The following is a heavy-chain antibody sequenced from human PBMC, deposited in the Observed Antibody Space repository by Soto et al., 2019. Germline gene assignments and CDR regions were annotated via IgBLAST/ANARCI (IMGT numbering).Heavy chain of an antibody. CDR1: GFTFNGNA. D-gene: IGHD3-16*01. Sequence: EVQLLESGGGLVQPGGSLRLSYAASGFTFNGNAMTWVRQAPGKGLEWVSSISGSVGSTYYADSVKGRFTISRDNSRSTLYLQMISLRAEDTALYYCAKGGQMSYWGQGTLVTVSS. CDR3: AKGGQMSY. CDR2: ISGSVGST. J-gene: IGHJ4*02. V-gene: IGHV3-23*01.